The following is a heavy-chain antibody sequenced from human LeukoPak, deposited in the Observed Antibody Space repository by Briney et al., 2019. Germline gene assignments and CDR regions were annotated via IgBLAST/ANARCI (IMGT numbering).Heavy chain of an antibody. Sequence: PGGSLRLSCAAPGFTFSSNAMPSVPRAQAKGLERLGVISYDGSNKYYADSVKGRFTISRNNSKDPLYLQMNGLRAEDTAVYYCAKDWRWLQLNYWGQGTLVTV. CDR2: ISYDGSNK. CDR3: AKDWRWLQLNY. J-gene: IGHJ4*02. V-gene: IGHV3-30*18. CDR1: GFTFSSNA. D-gene: IGHD5-24*01.